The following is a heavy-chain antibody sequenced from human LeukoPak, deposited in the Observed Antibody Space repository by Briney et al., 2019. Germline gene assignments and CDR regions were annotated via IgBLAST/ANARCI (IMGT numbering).Heavy chain of an antibody. CDR1: GFTFGGYG. V-gene: IGHV3-33*01. Sequence: GRSLRLSCAGSGFTFGGYGMHWFHQTPGKGLEWVAVIAYDGSRAFYADSVKGRFTISRDNSMNTMSVQMDDLRAEDTAVYYCTRYNNDHFDYWGQGTLVTVSS. J-gene: IGHJ4*02. CDR3: TRYNNDHFDY. D-gene: IGHD1-14*01. CDR2: IAYDGSRA.